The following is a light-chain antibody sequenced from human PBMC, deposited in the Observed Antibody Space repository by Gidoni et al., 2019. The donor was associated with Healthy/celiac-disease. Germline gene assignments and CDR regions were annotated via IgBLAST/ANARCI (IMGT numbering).Light chain of an antibody. CDR2: WAS. Sequence: DIVMTQSPHSLAVSLGERATINCKSSQSVLYSSNNKNYLAWYQQKPGQPPKLLIYWASTRESGVPDRFSGSGSGTDFTLTISSLQAEDAAVYYCQQYYSTLWTFGQGTKVEIK. CDR3: QQYYSTLWT. J-gene: IGKJ1*01. V-gene: IGKV4-1*01. CDR1: QSVLYSSNNKNY.